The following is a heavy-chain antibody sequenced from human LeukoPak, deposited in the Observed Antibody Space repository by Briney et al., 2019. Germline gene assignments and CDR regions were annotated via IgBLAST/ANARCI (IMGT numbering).Heavy chain of an antibody. V-gene: IGHV3-15*01. D-gene: IGHD2-15*01. CDR1: GFTFSSYW. Sequence: GGSLRLSCAASGFTFSSYWMSWVRQAPGKGLEWVGHIRSKADGGTPDYIAPVKGRFTISRDDSKDTLYLQMNSLNTEDTAMYYCTTRSPARYCSDGACYSSADYWGQGTLVTVSS. CDR3: TTRSPARYCSDGACYSSADY. CDR2: IRSKADGGTP. J-gene: IGHJ4*02.